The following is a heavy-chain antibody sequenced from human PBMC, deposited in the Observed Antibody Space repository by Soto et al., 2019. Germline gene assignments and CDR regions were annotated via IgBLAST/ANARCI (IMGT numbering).Heavy chain of an antibody. CDR2: IYGDGST. J-gene: IGHJ5*02. D-gene: IGHD3-16*01. V-gene: IGHV3-66*01. CDR1: GFTVNSNY. CDR3: VRCWGSGDGSNLGYNWLDP. Sequence: GGSLRLSCAASGFTVNSNYMSWVRQAPGKGLEWVSVIYGDGSTYYADSVKGRFIISRDNSNNTLYLQMNSLRAEDTAVYYCVRCWGSGDGSNLGYNWLDPWGQGTLVTVSS.